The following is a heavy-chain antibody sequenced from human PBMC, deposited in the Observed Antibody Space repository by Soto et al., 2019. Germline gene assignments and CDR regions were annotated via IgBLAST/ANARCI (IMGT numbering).Heavy chain of an antibody. V-gene: IGHV3-23*01. D-gene: IGHD2-8*01. CDR1: GFTFSSYA. CDR2: ISGSGGST. CDR3: AKGSGVTGRKDRCDY. J-gene: IGHJ4*02. Sequence: EVQLLESEGGLVQPGGSLRITCAASGFTFSSYAMSWVRRAPGKGLEWVSAISGSGGSTYYADSVRGRFTISRDNSQNTLYLQLDSVRAEDTAVYYCAKGSGVTGRKDRCDYWGQGTLVTVSS.